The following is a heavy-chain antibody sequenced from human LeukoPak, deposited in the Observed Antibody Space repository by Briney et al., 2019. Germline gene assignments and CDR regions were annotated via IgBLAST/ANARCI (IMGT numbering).Heavy chain of an antibody. CDR1: GGSISSSSYY. Sequence: SETLSLTCTVSGGSISSSSYYWGWIRQPPGKGLEWIGSIYYSGSTYYNPSLKSRVTISVDTSKNQFSLKLSSVTAADTAVYYYARNYGSGSYSLWYFDLWGRGTLVTVSS. CDR2: IYYSGST. D-gene: IGHD3-10*01. J-gene: IGHJ2*01. CDR3: ARNYGSGSYSLWYFDL. V-gene: IGHV4-39*01.